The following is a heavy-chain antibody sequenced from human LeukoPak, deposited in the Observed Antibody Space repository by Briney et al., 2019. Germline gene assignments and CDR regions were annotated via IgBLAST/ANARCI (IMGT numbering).Heavy chain of an antibody. CDR3: ARAIGYCTNGVCPGFDY. J-gene: IGHJ4*02. V-gene: IGHV4-31*03. D-gene: IGHD2-8*01. Sequence: SQTLSLTCTVSGGSISSGGYSWSWLRQHPGKGLGWIGYIYYSGSTYYNPSLKSRVTISVDTSKNQFSLKLSSVTAADTAVYYCARAIGYCTNGVCPGFDYWGQGTLVTASS. CDR1: GGSISSGGYS. CDR2: IYYSGST.